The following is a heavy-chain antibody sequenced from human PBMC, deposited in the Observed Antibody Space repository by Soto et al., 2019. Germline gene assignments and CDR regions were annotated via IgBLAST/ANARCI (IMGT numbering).Heavy chain of an antibody. J-gene: IGHJ4*02. Sequence: GGSLRLSCAASGFTFSSYAMSWVRQAPGKGLEWVSAISGSGGSTYYADSVKGRFTISRDNSKNTLYLQMNSLRAEDTAVYYCEKDSSKLTFGGVIVTLDYGGKGTLVNVSS. CDR3: EKDSSKLTFGGVIVTLDY. D-gene: IGHD3-16*02. CDR1: GFTFSSYA. V-gene: IGHV3-23*01. CDR2: ISGSGGST.